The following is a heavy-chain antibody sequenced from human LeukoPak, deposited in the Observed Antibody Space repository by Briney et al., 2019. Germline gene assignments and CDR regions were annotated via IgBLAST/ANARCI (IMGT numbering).Heavy chain of an antibody. Sequence: GGSLRLSCAASGFTFSSYSMNWVRQAPGKGLEWVSSISSSSSYIYYADSVKGRFTISRDNAKNSVYLQMNSLRAEDTAVYYCARTGVEDSGSFFDYWGQGTLVTVSS. CDR1: GFTFSSYS. CDR3: ARTGVEDSGSFFDY. D-gene: IGHD1-26*01. CDR2: ISSSSSYI. V-gene: IGHV3-21*01. J-gene: IGHJ4*02.